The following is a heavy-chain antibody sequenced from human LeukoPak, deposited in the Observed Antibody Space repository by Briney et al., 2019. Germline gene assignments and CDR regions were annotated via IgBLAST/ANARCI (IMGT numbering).Heavy chain of an antibody. J-gene: IGHJ4*02. CDR2: IYYSGST. CDR3: ARGYYYDSSGYYPLDY. V-gene: IGHV4-30-4*01. D-gene: IGHD3-22*01. Sequence: SPTLSLTCTVSGGSISSGDYYWSWIRQPPGKGLEWIGYIYYSGSTYYNPSLKSRVTISVDTSKNRFSLKLSSVTAADTAVYYCARGYYYDSSGYYPLDYWGQGTLVTVSS. CDR1: GGSISSGDYY.